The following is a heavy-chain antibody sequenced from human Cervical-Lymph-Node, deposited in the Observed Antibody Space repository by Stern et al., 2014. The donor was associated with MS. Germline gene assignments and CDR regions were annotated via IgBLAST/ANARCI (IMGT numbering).Heavy chain of an antibody. V-gene: IGHV2-5*02. J-gene: IGHJ5*02. D-gene: IGHD1-26*01. CDR1: GFSLTTSGVG. Sequence: QVTLKESGPTLVKPTQTLTLTCDFSGFSLTTSGVGVGWIRQPPGKALEWLALLYWDDEKRYIPSLKNRLPIITNTAKNQVVLTMTNMDPVDTGTYYCAHRSTSVAGAWASWGQGILVVVSS. CDR3: AHRSTSVAGAWAS. CDR2: LYWDDEK.